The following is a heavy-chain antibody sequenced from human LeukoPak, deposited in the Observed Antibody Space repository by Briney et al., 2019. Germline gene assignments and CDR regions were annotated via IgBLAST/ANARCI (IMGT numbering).Heavy chain of an antibody. J-gene: IGHJ4*02. CDR3: ARVFATGPSFDY. CDR2: ISDDGSST. Sequence: GGSLRLSCAASGFTFSSYWMSWVRQAPGKGLEWVSRISDDGSSTNYADSVKGRFTISRNNAKNTLYLQMNSLRAEDTAVYYCARVFATGPSFDYWGQGTLVTVSS. V-gene: IGHV3-74*01. D-gene: IGHD3-9*01. CDR1: GFTFSSYW.